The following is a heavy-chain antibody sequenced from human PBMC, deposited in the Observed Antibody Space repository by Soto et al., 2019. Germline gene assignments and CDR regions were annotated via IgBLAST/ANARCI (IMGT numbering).Heavy chain of an antibody. CDR3: ACNSAAGKYYYGMDV. D-gene: IGHD6-13*01. Sequence: EVQLVQSGAEVKKPGESLKISCKGSGYSFTSYWIGWVRQMPGKGLEWMGIIYPGDSDIRYSPSFQGQVTISADKPINPSYLQWSSLKASDTAMYYCACNSAAGKYYYGMDVWGQGTTVTVSS. V-gene: IGHV5-51*01. CDR2: IYPGDSDI. CDR1: GYSFTSYW. J-gene: IGHJ6*02.